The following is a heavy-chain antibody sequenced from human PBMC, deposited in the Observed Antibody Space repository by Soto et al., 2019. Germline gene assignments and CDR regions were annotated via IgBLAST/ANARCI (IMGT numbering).Heavy chain of an antibody. V-gene: IGHV4-39*07. Sequence: SETLSLTCTFSGDSISRSKYIWGWIRQPPGKGLEWIGSIYYSGSTYYNPSLKSRVTISVDTSKDQFSLKLSSVTAADTAVYYCARDLSDDYVGYFDYWGQGTLVTVSS. CDR2: IYYSGST. D-gene: IGHD3-16*01. CDR1: GDSISRSKYI. CDR3: ARDLSDDYVGYFDY. J-gene: IGHJ4*02.